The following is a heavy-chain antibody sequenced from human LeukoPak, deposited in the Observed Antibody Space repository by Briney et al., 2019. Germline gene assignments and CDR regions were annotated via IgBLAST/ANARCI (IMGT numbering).Heavy chain of an antibody. Sequence: SETLSLTCTVSGDSISPYYWSWIRQSPGKGLEWIGNIYHSGSTNFSPSLKRRVTMSVDKSKNQISLNLISVTAADTAVYFCARGGYTYGSSRAFAFWGQGTLVTVSS. CDR1: GDSISPYY. CDR2: IYHSGST. CDR3: ARGGYTYGSSRAFAF. D-gene: IGHD5-18*01. J-gene: IGHJ3*01. V-gene: IGHV4-59*01.